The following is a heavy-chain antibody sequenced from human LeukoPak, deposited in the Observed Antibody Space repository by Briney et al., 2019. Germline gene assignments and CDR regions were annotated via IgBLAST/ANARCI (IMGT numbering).Heavy chain of an antibody. D-gene: IGHD3-10*01. V-gene: IGHV1-2*02. CDR2: INPNSGDT. J-gene: IGHJ4*02. CDR1: TYTFTDNS. Sequence: GASVKVSCKASTYTFTDNSIHWVRQTPGQGPQWMGWINPNSGDTHYARTFQDRVTMTRDTSVSTAYMELTSLRSDDAAMYYCARENSFGSGSYIFDSWGQGTLVTVSS. CDR3: ARENSFGSGSYIFDS.